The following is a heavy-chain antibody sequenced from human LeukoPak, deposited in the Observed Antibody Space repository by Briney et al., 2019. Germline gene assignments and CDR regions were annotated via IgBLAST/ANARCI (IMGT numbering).Heavy chain of an antibody. Sequence: PGGSLRLSCAASGFTFSTYWMSWVRQAPGKGLEWVANIRQDGREKYYVDSVKGRFTISRDNAKNSLNLQMNTLRAEDTAVYYCARAHTGRDIRYFEWLFWGQGTLVTVSS. J-gene: IGHJ4*02. V-gene: IGHV3-7*04. CDR1: GFTFSTYW. CDR3: ARAHTGRDIRYFEWLF. D-gene: IGHD3-9*01. CDR2: IRQDGREK.